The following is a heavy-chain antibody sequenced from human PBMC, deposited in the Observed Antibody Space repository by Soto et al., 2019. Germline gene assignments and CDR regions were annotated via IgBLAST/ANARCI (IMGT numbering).Heavy chain of an antibody. J-gene: IGHJ4*02. CDR1: GYTFTRYT. Sequence: QVQLVQSGAEVKKPGASVKVSCKASGYTFTRYTIHWVRQAPGQSLEWMGWINAGNGNTKYSQKFQGRVTITRDTSASTAYMELNTLRSEDTAVYYCARVEMATTILEYWGQGTLVTVSS. CDR2: INAGNGNT. D-gene: IGHD5-12*01. V-gene: IGHV1-3*01. CDR3: ARVEMATTILEY.